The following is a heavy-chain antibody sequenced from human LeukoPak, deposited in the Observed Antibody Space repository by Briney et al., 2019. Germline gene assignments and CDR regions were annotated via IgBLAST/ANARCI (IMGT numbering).Heavy chain of an antibody. V-gene: IGHV1-46*01. CDR2: INLSGGST. CDR3: ARGPRITMIRGGQWYYYMDV. Sequence: ASVKVSCKASGYTFTSYYLYWVRQAPGQGLEWMGIINLSGGSTNYAQKFQRRVTMTRDTSTSTVYMELSSLRFEDTAVYYCARGPRITMIRGGQWYYYMDVWGKGTTVTISS. J-gene: IGHJ6*03. CDR1: GYTFTSYY. D-gene: IGHD3-10*01.